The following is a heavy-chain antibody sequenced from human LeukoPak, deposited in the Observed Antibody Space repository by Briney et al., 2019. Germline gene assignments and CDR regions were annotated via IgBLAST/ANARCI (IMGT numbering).Heavy chain of an antibody. Sequence: SETLSLTCAVYGGSFSGYYWSWIRQPPGKGLEWIGEINHSGSTNYNPSLKSRVTISVDTSKNQFSLKLSSVTAADTAVYYCARGSLSSGKRLRSSTSRPSRYYYYMDVWGKGTTVTVSS. CDR3: ARGSLSSGKRLRSSTSRPSRYYYYMDV. CDR1: GGSFSGYY. V-gene: IGHV4-34*01. D-gene: IGHD2-2*01. CDR2: INHSGST. J-gene: IGHJ6*03.